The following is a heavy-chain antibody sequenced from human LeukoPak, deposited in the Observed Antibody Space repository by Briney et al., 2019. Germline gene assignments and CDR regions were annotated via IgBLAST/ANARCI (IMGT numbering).Heavy chain of an antibody. Sequence: KSGGSLRLSCAASGFTFSSYWMNWARQAPGKGLEWVGRIRSKTHGEAIDYAAPVKGRFTFSRDDSKNMLYLQMNSLKSEDTAVYYCSTLTSRGLSDSWGQGTLVTVSS. J-gene: IGHJ4*02. V-gene: IGHV3-15*07. CDR2: IRSKTHGEAI. CDR1: GFTFSSYW. CDR3: STLTSRGLSDS. D-gene: IGHD1-20*01.